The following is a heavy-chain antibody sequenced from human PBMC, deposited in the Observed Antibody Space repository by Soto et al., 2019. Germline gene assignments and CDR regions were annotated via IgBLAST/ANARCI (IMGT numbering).Heavy chain of an antibody. D-gene: IGHD3-9*01. V-gene: IGHV4-39*01. J-gene: IGHJ4*02. CDR3: ARLEGLATISYYFDF. Sequence: PSETLSLTCSVSDDSINSDKYYWGWLRQHPGKGLEWIGSIYYRGNAYYNPSLQSRVTISLDKSKSQFSPKLNSVTAADAAVYFCARLEGLATISYYFDFWGPGALVTVSS. CDR1: DDSINSDKYY. CDR2: IYYRGNA.